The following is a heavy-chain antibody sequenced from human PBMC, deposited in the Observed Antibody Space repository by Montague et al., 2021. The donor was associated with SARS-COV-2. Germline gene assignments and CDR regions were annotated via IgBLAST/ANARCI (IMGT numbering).Heavy chain of an antibody. CDR1: GGSISGYY. CDR3: ARGTQRVFTYDYDSSGYASDC. CDR2: INHSGST. J-gene: IGHJ4*02. D-gene: IGHD3-22*01. Sequence: SETLSLTCAVSGGSISGYYWSWIRQPPGKGLEWIGEINHSGSTKYNPSLKSRVTISVDTSKNQFSLKLSSVTAADTAVYYCARGTQRVFTYDYDSSGYASDCWGQGALVTVSS. V-gene: IGHV4-34*01.